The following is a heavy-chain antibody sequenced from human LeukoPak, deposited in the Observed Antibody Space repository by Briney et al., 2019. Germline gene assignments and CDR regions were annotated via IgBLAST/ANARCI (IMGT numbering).Heavy chain of an antibody. D-gene: IGHD6-6*01. CDR3: ARAYSSSSTWFDP. CDR2: IYPGDSDT. V-gene: IGHV5-51*01. J-gene: IGHJ5*02. CDR1: GYSFTTYW. Sequence: GESLKISCKGSGYSFTTYWIGWVRQMPGKGLEWMGIIYPGDSDTKYSPSFQGQVSISADKSISTAYLQWSSLKTSDTVMYYCARAYSSSSTWFDPWGQGTLVTVSS.